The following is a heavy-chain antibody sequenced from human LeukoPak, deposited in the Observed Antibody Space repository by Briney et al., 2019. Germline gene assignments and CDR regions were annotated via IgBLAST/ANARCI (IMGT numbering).Heavy chain of an antibody. CDR1: GGTFSSYA. Sequence: SVKVSCKASGGTFSSYAISWVRQAPGQGLEWMGRIIPIFGTANYAQKFQGRVTITADKSTSTAYMELSSLRSEDTAVYYCARVKGDFWSGQLGNWGQGTLVTVSS. V-gene: IGHV1-69*06. CDR2: IIPIFGTA. J-gene: IGHJ4*02. CDR3: ARVKGDFWSGQLGN. D-gene: IGHD3-3*01.